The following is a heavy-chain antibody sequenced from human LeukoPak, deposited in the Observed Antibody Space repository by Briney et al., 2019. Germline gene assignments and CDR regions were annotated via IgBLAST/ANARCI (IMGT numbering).Heavy chain of an antibody. Sequence: SETLSLTCTVSGGSVSSTTYFWSWMRQPPGKGLEWIASINYSGSTYYNPSLKSRVTISVDTSDNQFSLRLSSVTAADTAVYYCARYVVYGSGKYYFDYWGQGTLVTVSS. D-gene: IGHD3-10*01. J-gene: IGHJ4*02. CDR2: INYSGST. CDR1: GGSVSSTTYF. V-gene: IGHV4-39*01. CDR3: ARYVVYGSGKYYFDY.